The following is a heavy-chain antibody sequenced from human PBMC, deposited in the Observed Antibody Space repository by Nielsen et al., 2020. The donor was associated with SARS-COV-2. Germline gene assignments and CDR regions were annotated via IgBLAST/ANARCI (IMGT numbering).Heavy chain of an antibody. Sequence: GGSLRLSCAASGFTFRNYGVTWVRQPPGKGLEWVSSISGSGDSTYYADSVEGRFTISRGNSKNTLFLQMNSLRAEDTALYYCAKDRRGTNDCWGQGTLVTVSS. CDR3: AKDRRGTNDC. D-gene: IGHD3-16*01. CDR1: GFTFRNYG. V-gene: IGHV3-23*01. J-gene: IGHJ4*02. CDR2: ISGSGDST.